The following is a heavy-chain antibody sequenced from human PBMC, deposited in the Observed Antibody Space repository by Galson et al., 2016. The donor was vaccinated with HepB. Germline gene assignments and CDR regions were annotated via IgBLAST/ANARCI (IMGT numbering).Heavy chain of an antibody. Sequence: SLRLSCAASRFTFSNHAMHWVRQAPGKGLEWVAIIWHDGSKKYYGDSVKGRFIVSRDNSKNTLYLQMNTLRAEDTALYYCARDQENYYERDGYYYHYHYHGMDVWGQGTTVTVSS. CDR3: ARDQENYYERDGYYYHYHYHGMDV. D-gene: IGHD3-22*01. CDR1: RFTFSNHA. CDR2: IWHDGSKK. V-gene: IGHV3-33*01. J-gene: IGHJ6*02.